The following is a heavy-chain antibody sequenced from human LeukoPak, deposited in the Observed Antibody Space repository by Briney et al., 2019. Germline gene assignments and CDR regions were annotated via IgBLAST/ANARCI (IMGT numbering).Heavy chain of an antibody. V-gene: IGHV4-34*01. CDR1: GGSFSGYY. D-gene: IGHD6-19*01. J-gene: IGHJ4*02. CDR3: ARDGRESSGWKSLTGYFDY. Sequence: SETLSLACAVYGGSFSGYYWSWIRQPPGKGLEWIGEINHSGSTNYNPSLKSRVTISVDTSKNQFSLKLSSVTAADTAVYYCARDGRESSGWKSLTGYFDYWGQGTLVTVSS. CDR2: INHSGST.